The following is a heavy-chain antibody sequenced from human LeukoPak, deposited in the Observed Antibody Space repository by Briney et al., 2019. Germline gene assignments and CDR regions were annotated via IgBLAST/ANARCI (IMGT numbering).Heavy chain of an antibody. D-gene: IGHD1-1*01. J-gene: IGHJ4*02. CDR3: ARCTTGRTFGSLREIKRSREIDY. CDR2: ISGSGGST. Sequence: GGSLRLSCAASGFTFSSYAMSWVRQAPGKGLEWVSAISGSGGSTYYADSVKGRFTSSRDNSKNTVYLQMSSLRVEDTAVYYCARCTTGRTFGSLREIKRSREIDYWGQGTLVTVSS. CDR1: GFTFSSYA. V-gene: IGHV3-23*01.